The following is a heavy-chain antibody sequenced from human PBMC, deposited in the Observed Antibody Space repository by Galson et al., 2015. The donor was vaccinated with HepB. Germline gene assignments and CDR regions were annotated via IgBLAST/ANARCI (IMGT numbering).Heavy chain of an antibody. Sequence: SLRLSCAASGFTFSNYAMSWVRQTPGKGLEWVSVISGSGGSTNYADSVKGRFTISRDNSKNTLYLQMNSLRAEDTGVYYCAKVGIVGAPQYYYYMDVWDKGTAVTVSS. V-gene: IGHV3-23*01. J-gene: IGHJ6*03. CDR1: GFTFSNYA. CDR3: AKVGIVGAPQYYYYMDV. CDR2: ISGSGGST. D-gene: IGHD1-26*01.